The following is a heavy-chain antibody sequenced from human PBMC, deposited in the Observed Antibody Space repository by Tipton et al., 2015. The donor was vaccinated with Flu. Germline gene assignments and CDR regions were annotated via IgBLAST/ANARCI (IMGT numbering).Heavy chain of an antibody. D-gene: IGHD4-11*01. J-gene: IGHJ5*02. CDR2: TFHNGNT. V-gene: IGHV4-39*07. Sequence: GLVKPSETLSLTCGVSGDSIRSSNYYWGWIRQPPGKGLEWIGNTFHNGNTYLNPSLKSRVTMSIDTSKNQFSLKLSSVTASDTAVYYCARRDYINYVSEPKNWFDPWCQGALVTVSS. CDR1: GDSIRSSNYY. CDR3: ARRDYINYVSEPKNWFDP.